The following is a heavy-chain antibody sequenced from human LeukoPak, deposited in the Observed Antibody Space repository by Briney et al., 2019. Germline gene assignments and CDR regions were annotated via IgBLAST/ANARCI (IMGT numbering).Heavy chain of an antibody. D-gene: IGHD3-22*01. CDR3: ARDSTSGYNDY. CDR2: IYYSGST. CDR1: GGSISSYS. V-gene: IGHV4-59*01. Sequence: SETLSLTCTVSGGSISSYSWSWIRQPPGKGLEWIGYIYYSGSTNYKPSLKSRVTISVDKSKNQFSLKLSSVTAADTAVYYCARDSTSGYNDYWGQGTLVTVSS. J-gene: IGHJ4*02.